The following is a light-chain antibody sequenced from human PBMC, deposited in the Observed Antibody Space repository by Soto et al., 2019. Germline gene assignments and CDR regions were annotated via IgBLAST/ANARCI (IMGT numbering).Light chain of an antibody. CDR2: DAS. V-gene: IGKV1-33*01. CDR3: QQYDNLPLS. Sequence: DIQMTPSPSSLSASVGDRVTLTCQASQDISNYLNWYQQKLGKAPKLLIYDASNLETGVPSRFSGSGSGTDFTFTISSLQPEDIATYYCQQYDNLPLSFGGGTKVDIK. J-gene: IGKJ4*01. CDR1: QDISNY.